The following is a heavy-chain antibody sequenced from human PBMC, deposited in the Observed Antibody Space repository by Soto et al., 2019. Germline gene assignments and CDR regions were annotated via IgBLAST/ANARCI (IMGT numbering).Heavy chain of an antibody. CDR1: GYTFTSYD. D-gene: IGHD4-17*01. CDR3: ARFYGDYVGWFDP. CDR2: MNPNSGNT. V-gene: IGHV1-8*01. J-gene: IGHJ5*02. Sequence: ASVKISCKASGYTFTSYDINWVRQATGQGLEWMGWMNPNSGNTGYAQKFQGRVTMTRNTSISTAYMELSSLRSEDTAVYYCARFYGDYVGWFDPWGQGTLVTVSS.